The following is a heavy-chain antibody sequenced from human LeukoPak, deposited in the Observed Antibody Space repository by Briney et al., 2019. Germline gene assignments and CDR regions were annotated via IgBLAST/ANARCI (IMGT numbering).Heavy chain of an antibody. CDR1: AGPISTYY. J-gene: IGHJ5*01. V-gene: IGHV4-59*01. CDR2: ISYSGGT. D-gene: IGHD3-22*01. CDR3: ARADDRSGYFGGRFDS. Sequence: SSETLSLTCTVSAGPISTYYWSWIRQPPGKRLEWIGYISYSGGTNYNPSLKSRVTISVDTSKNQFSLKLTSVTAADTALYYCARADDRSGYFGGRFDSWGQGTLVTVSS.